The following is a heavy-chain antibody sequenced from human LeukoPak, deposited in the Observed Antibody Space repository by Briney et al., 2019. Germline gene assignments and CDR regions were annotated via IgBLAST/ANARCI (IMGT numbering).Heavy chain of an antibody. CDR2: IYYSGST. D-gene: IGHD6-25*01. V-gene: IGHV4-59*08. Sequence: SETLSLTCAVSGGSISSYYWSWIRQPPGKGLEWIGYIYYSGSTNYNPSLQSRVTISVDTSKNQFSLKLSSVTAADTAVYYCARLVSAGYYCYYWGQKALVTLS. CDR1: GGSISSYY. J-gene: IGHJ4*02. CDR3: ARLVSAGYYCYY.